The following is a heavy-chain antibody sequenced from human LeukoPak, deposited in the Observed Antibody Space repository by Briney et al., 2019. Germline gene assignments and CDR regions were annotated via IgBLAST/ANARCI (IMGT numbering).Heavy chain of an antibody. CDR1: GGTFSSYT. CDR2: IIPILGIA. D-gene: IGHD2-2*01. J-gene: IGHJ5*02. CDR3: ARGVRSSSTSCYDNWFDP. Sequence: RASVKVSCKASGGTFSSYTISWVRQAPGQGLEWMGRIIPILGIANYAQKFQGRVTITADKSTSTAYMELSSLRSEDTAVYYCARGVRSSSTSCYDNWFDPWGQGTLVTVSS. V-gene: IGHV1-69*02.